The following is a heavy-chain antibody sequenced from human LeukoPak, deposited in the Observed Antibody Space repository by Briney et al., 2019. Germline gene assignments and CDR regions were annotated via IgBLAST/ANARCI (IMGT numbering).Heavy chain of an antibody. V-gene: IGHV3-21*01. CDR1: GFTFSSYS. Sequence: GGSLGLSCAASGFTFSSYSMNWVRQAPGKGLEWVSSISSSSSYIYYADSVKGRFTISRDNAKNSLYLQMNSLRAEDTAVYYCAREGSYGDYRYYYYYYMDVWGKGTTVTVSS. D-gene: IGHD4-17*01. J-gene: IGHJ6*03. CDR2: ISSSSSYI. CDR3: AREGSYGDYRYYYYYYMDV.